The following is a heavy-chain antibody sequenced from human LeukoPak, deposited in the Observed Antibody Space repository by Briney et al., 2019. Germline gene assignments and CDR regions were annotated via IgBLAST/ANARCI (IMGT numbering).Heavy chain of an antibody. D-gene: IGHD2-15*01. CDR1: RYTFHNYD. CDR3: ARGPPPYCSGDSCYSFLYFPH. V-gene: IGHV1-8*01. Sequence: GPSDKVLCRACRYTFHNYDINGVRQATGQGLEGMGWVNPNSGNTGYAQRFQGRVTMNRDTSITTAYMELSTLRSEDTAIYYCARGPPPYCSGDSCYSFLYFPHWGQGTLVSVSS. CDR2: VNPNSGNT. J-gene: IGHJ1*01.